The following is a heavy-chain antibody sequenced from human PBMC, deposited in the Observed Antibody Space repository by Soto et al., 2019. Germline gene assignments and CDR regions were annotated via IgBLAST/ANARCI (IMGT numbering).Heavy chain of an antibody. J-gene: IGHJ6*02. CDR1: GYTFSGYY. Sequence: GASVKVSCKASGYTFSGYYTHWVRQAPGQGLEWMGWMNPKSGGTYFAQKFQGRVTMTRNTSISTAYMELSSLRSEDTAVYYCARGGVLGGFMDVWGQGTTVTVSS. CDR3: ARGGVLGGFMDV. CDR2: MNPKSGGT. V-gene: IGHV1-2*02. D-gene: IGHD2-8*02.